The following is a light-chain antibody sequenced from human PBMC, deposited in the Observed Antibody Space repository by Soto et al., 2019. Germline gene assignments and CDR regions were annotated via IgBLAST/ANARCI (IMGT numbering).Light chain of an antibody. Sequence: QSVLTQPPSVSGAPGQRVTISCTGSSSNIGAGYDVHWYQQDPGTAPKPLIYGNINRPSGVPDRFSGSKSGTSASLAITGLQADDEADYYCQSYDSSRTLVFGGGTQLTVL. CDR2: GNI. CDR3: QSYDSSRTLV. V-gene: IGLV1-40*01. J-gene: IGLJ2*01. CDR1: SSNIGAGYD.